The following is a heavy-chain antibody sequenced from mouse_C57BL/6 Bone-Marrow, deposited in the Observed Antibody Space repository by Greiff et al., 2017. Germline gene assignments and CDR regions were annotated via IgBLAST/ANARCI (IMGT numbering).Heavy chain of an antibody. D-gene: IGHD2-12*01. CDR3: ARELLPYYFDY. CDR1: GYAFSSYW. J-gene: IGHJ2*01. CDR2: IYPGDGDT. V-gene: IGHV1-80*01. Sequence: VQLVESGAELVKPGASVKISCKASGYAFSSYWMNWVKQRPGKGLEWIGQIYPGDGDTNYNGKFKGKATLTADKSSSTAYMQLSSLTSEDSAVYFCARELLPYYFDYWGQGTTLTVSS.